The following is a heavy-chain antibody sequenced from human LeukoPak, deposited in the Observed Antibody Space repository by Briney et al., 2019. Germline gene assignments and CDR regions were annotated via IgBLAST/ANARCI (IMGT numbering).Heavy chain of an antibody. CDR3: ARLSAHYGDYKVDP. CDR2: INPHSGKT. J-gene: IGHJ5*02. Sequence: ASVKVSCKTSGYPFRNYDINWVRQATGPGLEWMGWINPHSGKTGYAQKFQGRVTMTTDTSAHTAYMDLSSLRSEDTAVYYCARLSAHYGDYKVDPWGQGTLVTVSS. CDR1: GYPFRNYD. D-gene: IGHD4-17*01. V-gene: IGHV1-8*01.